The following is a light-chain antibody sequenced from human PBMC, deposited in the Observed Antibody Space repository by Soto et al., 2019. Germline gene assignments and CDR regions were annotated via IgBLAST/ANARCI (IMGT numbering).Light chain of an antibody. V-gene: IGLV2-11*01. J-gene: IGLJ1*01. CDR1: SSDVGGYNY. CDR3: CSYAGTYV. Sequence: QSALTQPRSVSGSPGQSVTISCTGTSSDVGGYNYVSWYQQHPGKAPKLMIYDVSKRPSGVPDRFSGSKSGTTASLTISGLQAEDEADYYCCSYAGTYVFGTGTQLTVL. CDR2: DVS.